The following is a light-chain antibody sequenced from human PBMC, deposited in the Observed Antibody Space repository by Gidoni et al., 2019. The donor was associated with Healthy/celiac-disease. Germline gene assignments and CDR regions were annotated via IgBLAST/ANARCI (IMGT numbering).Light chain of an antibody. Sequence: QSMLTQPPSASGTPGQRVTISCSGSSSNIGSNYVYWYQQLPGTAPKLLIYRNNQRPSGVPDRFSGSKSGTSASLAISGLRSEDEADYYCAAWDDSLSGHWVFGGGTKLTV. V-gene: IGLV1-47*01. CDR3: AAWDDSLSGHWV. CDR1: SSNIGSNY. CDR2: RNN. J-gene: IGLJ3*02.